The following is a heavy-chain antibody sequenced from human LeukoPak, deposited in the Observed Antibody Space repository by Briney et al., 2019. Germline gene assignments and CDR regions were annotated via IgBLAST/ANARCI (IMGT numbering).Heavy chain of an antibody. J-gene: IGHJ3*02. D-gene: IGHD2-21*02. CDR1: VYTFTRYG. V-gene: IGHV1-18*01. CDR2: ISAYNGNT. CDR3: ARVRQYCGGYCYIEDAFDI. Sequence: ASVKVSSTASVYTFTRYGISWVRQAPGQGLEWMGWISAYNGNTNYAQKLQGRVTMTTDTSTSTAYMELRSLRSDDTAVYYCARVRQYCGGYCYIEDAFDIWGQGTMVTVSS.